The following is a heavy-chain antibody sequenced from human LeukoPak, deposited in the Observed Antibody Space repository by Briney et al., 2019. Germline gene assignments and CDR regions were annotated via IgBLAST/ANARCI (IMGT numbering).Heavy chain of an antibody. CDR3: ARGLRRYFDWLLMSP. Sequence: ASVKVSCKASGYTFTGYYMHWVRQAPGQGLEWMGWINPNSGGTNYAQKFQGRVTMTRDTSISTAYMELSSLRSEDTAVYYCARGLRRYFDWLLMSPWGQGTLVTVS. CDR2: INPNSGGT. D-gene: IGHD3-9*01. CDR1: GYTFTGYY. J-gene: IGHJ5*02. V-gene: IGHV1-2*02.